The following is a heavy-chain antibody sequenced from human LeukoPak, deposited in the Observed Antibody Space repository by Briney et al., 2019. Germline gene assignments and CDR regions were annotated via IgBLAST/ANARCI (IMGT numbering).Heavy chain of an antibody. CDR2: IYYSGST. J-gene: IGHJ6*02. D-gene: IGHD1-26*01. CDR1: GGSIRSYY. Sequence: PSETLSLTRTVSGGSIRSYYWSWIRQPPGKGLEWIGYIYYSGSTNYNPSLKSRVTISVDTSKNQFSLKLSSVTAADTAVYYCAGAERGGAKDYYYYGMDVWGQGTTVTVSS. CDR3: AGAERGGAKDYYYYGMDV. V-gene: IGHV4-59*01.